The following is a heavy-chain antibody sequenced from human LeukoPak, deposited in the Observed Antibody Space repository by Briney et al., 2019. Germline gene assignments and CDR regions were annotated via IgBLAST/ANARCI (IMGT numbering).Heavy chain of an antibody. J-gene: IGHJ4*02. D-gene: IGHD3-22*01. CDR3: GGANSGYYPIDN. CDR2: ISFSGDT. V-gene: IGHV4-31*11. Sequence: PSQTLSLTCAVSGGSISRDSSYWSWIRQYPGKGLEWIGFISFSGDTNYNPSLKSRLTISRGMSKNQFSLRLSSVTAADTALYYCGGANSGYYPIDNWGQGTLVSVSS. CDR1: GGSISRDSSY.